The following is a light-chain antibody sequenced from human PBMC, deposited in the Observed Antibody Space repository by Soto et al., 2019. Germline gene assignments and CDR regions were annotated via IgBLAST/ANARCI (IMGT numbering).Light chain of an antibody. CDR3: QQYEHLPT. CDR2: AAS. Sequence: IQMTQTPSSLSASVGDRVTITCRASQTINTYLNWYQQKPGKAPKLLIHAASSLQSGVPSRFSGSGSGTAFTLTISSLQPEDIAPYYCQQYEHLPTFGQRTLLEVK. CDR1: QTINTY. V-gene: IGKV1-39*01. J-gene: IGKJ5*01.